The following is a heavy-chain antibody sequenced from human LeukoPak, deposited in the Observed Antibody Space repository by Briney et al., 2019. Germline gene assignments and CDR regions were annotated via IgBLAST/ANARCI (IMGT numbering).Heavy chain of an antibody. D-gene: IGHD2-2*01. Sequence: GASVKVSCKASGYTFTSYDINWVRQATGQGLEWMGWMNPNSGNTGYAQKFQGRVTMTRNTSINTAYMELSSLRSEDTAVYYCARGVPRYCRSPGRATADICGVYWGQEPWSPSPQ. J-gene: IGHJ4*01. CDR2: MNPNSGNT. CDR3: ARGVPRYCRSPGRATADICGVY. CDR1: GYTFTSYD. V-gene: IGHV1-8*01.